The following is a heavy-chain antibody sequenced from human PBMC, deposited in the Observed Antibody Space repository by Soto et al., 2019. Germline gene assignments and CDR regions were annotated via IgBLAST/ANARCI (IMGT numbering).Heavy chain of an antibody. J-gene: IGHJ4*02. V-gene: IGHV3-74*01. Sequence: GGSLRLSCAVSGFDFSSDWMHWVRQAPGKGLVWVSRIKYDGSATNYADSVKGRFTISRDNAKNTLFLQMNNLRAEDTAVYYCERGRREVYYFDYWSQGTLVTVSS. CDR3: ERGRREVYYFDY. CDR1: GFDFSSDW. CDR2: IKYDGSAT.